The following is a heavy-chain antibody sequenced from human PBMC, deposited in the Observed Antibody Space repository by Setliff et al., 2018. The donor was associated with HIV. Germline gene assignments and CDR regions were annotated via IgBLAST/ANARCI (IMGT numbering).Heavy chain of an antibody. V-gene: IGHV1-3*01. CDR2: INAGNGNT. CDR3: ARLGSGWSDSYYYAMDV. J-gene: IGHJ6*02. CDR1: GYTFTSYA. Sequence: ASVKVSCKASGYTFTSYAMHWVRQAPGQRLEWMGWINAGNGNTKYSQKFQGRVTMTTNTSISTAYMELRSLKFDDTAVYYCARLGSGWSDSYYYAMDVWGQGTTVTVSS. D-gene: IGHD6-19*01.